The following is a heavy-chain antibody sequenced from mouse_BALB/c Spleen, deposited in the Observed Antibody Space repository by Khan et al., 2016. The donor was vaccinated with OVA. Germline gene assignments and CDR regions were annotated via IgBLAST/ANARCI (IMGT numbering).Heavy chain of an antibody. D-gene: IGHD1-1*02. V-gene: IGHV1-9*01. J-gene: IGHJ3*01. Sequence: QVQLQQSGAELMKPGASVKISCKATGYKFSNYWIEWVKQRPGHGLEWIGEILPGSGSTNYNEKFKGKATITAETSSNTAYMQISSLTSEDSAVYYCTRGIWWPGFAYWGQGTLVTVSA. CDR3: TRGIWWPGFAY. CDR1: GYKFSNYW. CDR2: ILPGSGST.